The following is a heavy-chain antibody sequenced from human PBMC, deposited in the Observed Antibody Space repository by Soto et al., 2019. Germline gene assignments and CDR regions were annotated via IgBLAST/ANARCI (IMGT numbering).Heavy chain of an antibody. V-gene: IGHV3-66*01. D-gene: IGHD3-10*01. CDR1: GFTFSSYA. CDR3: ARVPFGGNWFDP. Sequence: PGGSLRLSCAASGFTFSSYAMSWVRQAPGKGLEWVSVIYAGGSRYYADSVKGRFTISRDISKNTQYLQMDSLRAEDTAVYYCARVPFGGNWFDPWGQGTLVTVSS. J-gene: IGHJ5*02. CDR2: IYAGGSR.